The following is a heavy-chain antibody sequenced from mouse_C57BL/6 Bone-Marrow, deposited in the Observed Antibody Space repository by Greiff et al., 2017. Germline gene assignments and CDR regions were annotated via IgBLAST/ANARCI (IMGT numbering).Heavy chain of an antibody. CDR2: IYPRSGNT. J-gene: IGHJ3*01. CDR3: ARGKDYYDDLAWFAY. CDR1: GYTFTSYG. D-gene: IGHD2-13*01. Sequence: VQLVESGAELARPGASVKLSCKASGYTFTSYGISWVKQRTGQGLEWIGEIYPRSGNTYYNEKFKGKATLTADKSSSTAYMELRSLTSEDSAVYFCARGKDYYDDLAWFAYWGQGTLVTVSA. V-gene: IGHV1-81*01.